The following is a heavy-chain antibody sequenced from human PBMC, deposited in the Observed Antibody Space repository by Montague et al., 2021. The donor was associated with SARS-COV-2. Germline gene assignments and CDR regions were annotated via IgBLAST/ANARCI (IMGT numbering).Heavy chain of an antibody. CDR2: TYWDDDK. CDR1: GFPLSTSGVG. D-gene: IGHD1-26*01. V-gene: IGHV2-5*02. J-gene: IGHJ3*02. CDR3: AHRRGLLLSDAFDI. Sequence: PALVKPTQTLTLTCTFSGFPLSTSGVGVGWIRQPPGKALEWLALTYWDDDKRYSPSLKSRLTITKDTSKNQVVLTMTNMDPVDTATYYCAHRRGLLLSDAFDIWGQGTMVTVSS.